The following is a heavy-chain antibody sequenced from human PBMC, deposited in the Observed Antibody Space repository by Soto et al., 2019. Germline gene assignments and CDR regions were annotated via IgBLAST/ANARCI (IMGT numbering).Heavy chain of an antibody. V-gene: IGHV1-18*01. D-gene: IGHD3-10*01. CDR3: AREYYYGSGPWY. J-gene: IGHJ4*02. CDR1: GYTFTSYG. CDR2: ISAYNGNT. Sequence: QVQLVQSGDEVKKPGASVKVSCKASGYTFTSYGINWVRQAPGQGLEGMGWISAYNGNTNYAQKLQGRVIMTNDTSTSTAYMELRSLRSDDTAVYYGAREYYYGSGPWYWGQGTLVTFSS.